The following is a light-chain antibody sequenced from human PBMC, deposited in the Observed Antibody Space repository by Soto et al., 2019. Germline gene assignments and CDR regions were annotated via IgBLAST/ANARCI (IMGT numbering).Light chain of an antibody. CDR2: SNN. CDR3: AAWDDSLNAAV. CDR1: SSNIGSNT. J-gene: IGLJ7*01. Sequence: QSVLPQPPSASGTPGQRVTISCSGSSSNIGSNTVNWYQQLPGTAPKLLIYSNNQRPSGVPDRFSGSKSGTSASLAISGLQSEDEADYYCAAWDDSLNAAVFGGGTQLTVL. V-gene: IGLV1-44*01.